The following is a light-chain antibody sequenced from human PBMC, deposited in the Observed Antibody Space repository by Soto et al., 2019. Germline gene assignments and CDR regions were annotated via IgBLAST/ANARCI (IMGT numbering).Light chain of an antibody. CDR3: QQYNNRPPYT. V-gene: IGKV3-15*01. J-gene: IGKJ2*01. Sequence: EILMTQSPATLSVSPGERATLSCRASQSISSSNLAWYQQKPGQAPRLLIYGASSRAIGIPARFSGSGSGTDFPLDISSLQSEDFAVYYCQQYNNRPPYTFGQGTKVEIK. CDR1: QSISSSN. CDR2: GAS.